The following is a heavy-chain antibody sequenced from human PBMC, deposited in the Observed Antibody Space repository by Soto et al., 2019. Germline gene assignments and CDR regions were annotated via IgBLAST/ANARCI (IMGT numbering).Heavy chain of an antibody. J-gene: IGHJ5*02. CDR3: ARGGTAGYDFCSNPRGDWLAA. D-gene: IGHD3-3*01. V-gene: IGHV1-8*01. CDR1: GYNFINFD. Sequence: QEQLLQSGAEVRRPGASVTVSCKDSGYNFINFDISWVRQAAGEGLEWMGWMSPRTGMTKTTYRPDFQHRLSMTWDTSLTTAYLAVRALTSDDTAVYFGARGGTAGYDFCSNPRGDWLAAWGQGTLVTVSS. CDR2: MSPRTGMT.